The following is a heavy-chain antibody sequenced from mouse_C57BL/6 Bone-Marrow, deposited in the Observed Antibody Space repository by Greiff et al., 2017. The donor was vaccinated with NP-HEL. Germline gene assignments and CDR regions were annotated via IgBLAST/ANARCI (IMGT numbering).Heavy chain of an antibody. CDR2: ISSGSSTI. CDR1: GFTFSDYG. J-gene: IGHJ4*01. D-gene: IGHD1-1*01. CDR3: ARRGGSRPHYYAMDY. V-gene: IGHV5-17*01. Sequence: EVQVVESGGGLVKPGGSLKLSCAASGFTFSDYGMHWVRQAPEKGLEWVAYISSGSSTIYYADTVKGRFTISRDNAKNTLFLQRTSRRSEDTAMYYCARRGGSRPHYYAMDYWGQGTSVTVSS.